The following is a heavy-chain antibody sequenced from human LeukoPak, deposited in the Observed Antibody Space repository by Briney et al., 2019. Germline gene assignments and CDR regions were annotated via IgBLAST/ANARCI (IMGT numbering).Heavy chain of an antibody. Sequence: ASVKVSCKASGYTFTGCYMHWVRQAPGQGLEWMGWINPNSGGTNYAQKFQGRVTMTRDTSISTAYMELSRLRSDDTAVYYCASLFGGSYYHDYWGQGTLVTVSS. D-gene: IGHD1-26*01. V-gene: IGHV1-2*02. CDR3: ASLFGGSYYHDY. J-gene: IGHJ4*02. CDR1: GYTFTGCY. CDR2: INPNSGGT.